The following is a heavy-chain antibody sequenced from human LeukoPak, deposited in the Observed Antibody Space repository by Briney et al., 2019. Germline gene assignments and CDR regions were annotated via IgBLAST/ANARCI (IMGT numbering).Heavy chain of an antibody. V-gene: IGHV1-18*01. CDR3: ARGRVTVTRWYFDL. J-gene: IGHJ2*01. CDR2: ISAYNGNT. D-gene: IGHD4-17*01. Sequence: ASVKVSCKASGGTFTSYAMHWVRQAPGQGLEWMGWISAYNGNTNYAQKLQGRVTMTTDTSTSTAYMELRSLRSDDTAVYYCARGRVTVTRWYFDLWGRGTLVTVSS. CDR1: GGTFTSYA.